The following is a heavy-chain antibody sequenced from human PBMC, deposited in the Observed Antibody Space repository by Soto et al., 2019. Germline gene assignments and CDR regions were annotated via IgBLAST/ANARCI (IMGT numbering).Heavy chain of an antibody. CDR3: ARGSCSTSCKVLWFFDL. D-gene: IGHD2-2*01. V-gene: IGHV4-30-4*01. J-gene: IGHJ2*01. CDR1: GGSLRRGDYY. Sequence: LFLTCTVSGGSLRRGDYYWSWIRPPPGKGREGIGYIYYSASAYYNPSLKSRVTISVDTSKNQFSLKLSSVTAADTAVYYCARGSCSTSCKVLWFFDLWGRGTMFTVSS. CDR2: IYYSASA.